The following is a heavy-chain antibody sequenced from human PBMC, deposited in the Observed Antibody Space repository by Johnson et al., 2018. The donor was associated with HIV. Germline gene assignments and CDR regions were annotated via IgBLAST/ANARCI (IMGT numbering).Heavy chain of an antibody. CDR3: ARAPRWSQTFDL. D-gene: IGHD2-15*01. CDR1: GFTFSSYA. J-gene: IGHJ3*01. CDR2: ISGSGGST. Sequence: EQLVESGGGLVQPGGSLRLSCAASGFTFSSYAMSWVRQAPGKGLEWVSAISGSGGSTYYADSVKGRFTISRDNSKNTLYLQMNSLRAEDTALYYCARAPRWSQTFDLWGQGTMVTVSS. V-gene: IGHV3-23*04.